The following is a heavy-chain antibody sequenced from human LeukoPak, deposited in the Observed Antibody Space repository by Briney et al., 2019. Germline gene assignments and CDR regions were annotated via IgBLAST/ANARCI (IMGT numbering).Heavy chain of an antibody. J-gene: IGHJ4*02. V-gene: IGHV3-53*01. CDR1: GFTFSSYS. CDR3: ARGVGATTY. Sequence: GGSLRLSCAASGFTFSSYSMNWVRQAPGKGLEWVSVIYSGGSTYYADSVKGRFTISRDNSKNTLYLQMNSLRAEDTAVYYCARGVGATTYWGQGTLVTVSS. CDR2: IYSGGST. D-gene: IGHD1-26*01.